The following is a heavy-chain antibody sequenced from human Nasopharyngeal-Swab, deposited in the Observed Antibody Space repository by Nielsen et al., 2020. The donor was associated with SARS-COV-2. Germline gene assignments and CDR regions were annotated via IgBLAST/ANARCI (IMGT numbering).Heavy chain of an antibody. CDR2: ISSSSSYI. Sequence: VRQAPGKGLEWVSSISSSSSYIYYADSVKGRFTISRDNAKNSPYLQMNSLRAEDTAVYYCARGGPYGLMLLISSAFDIWGQGTMVTVSS. V-gene: IGHV3-21*01. CDR3: ARGGPYGLMLLISSAFDI. J-gene: IGHJ3*02. D-gene: IGHD4-17*01.